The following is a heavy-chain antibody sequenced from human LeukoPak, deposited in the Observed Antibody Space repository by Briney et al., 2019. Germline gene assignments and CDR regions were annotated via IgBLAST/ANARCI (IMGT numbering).Heavy chain of an antibody. V-gene: IGHV3-23*01. CDR2: ISGSGGST. D-gene: IGHD3-3*01. CDR3: AKAYYDFWSGSEWHFDY. CDR1: GFTFSSYW. J-gene: IGHJ4*02. Sequence: GGSLRLSCAASGFTFSSYWMSWVRQAPGKGLEWVSAISGSGGSTYYADSVKGRFTISRDNSKNTLYLQMNSLRAEDTAVYYCAKAYYDFWSGSEWHFDYWGQGTLVTVSS.